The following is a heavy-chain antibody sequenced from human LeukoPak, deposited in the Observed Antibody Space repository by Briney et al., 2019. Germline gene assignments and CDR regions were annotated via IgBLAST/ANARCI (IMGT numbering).Heavy chain of an antibody. CDR3: ARGLTGGYSYGYDLNAFDI. D-gene: IGHD5-18*01. CDR1: GDSVSSNSAA. J-gene: IGHJ3*02. CDR2: TYYRSKWYN. V-gene: IGHV6-1*01. Sequence: SQTLSLTCAISGDSVSSNSAAWNWIRQSPSRGLEWLGRTYYRSKWYNDYAVSVKSRITINPDTSKNQFSLQLNSVTPEDTAVYYCARGLTGGYSYGYDLNAFDIWGQGTMVTVSS.